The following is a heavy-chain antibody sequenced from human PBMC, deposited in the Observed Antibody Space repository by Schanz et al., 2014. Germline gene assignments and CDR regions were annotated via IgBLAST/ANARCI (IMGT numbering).Heavy chain of an antibody. Sequence: QVHLVESGGGVVQPGRSLRLSCAASGFTFSSYPMHWVRQAPGKGLEWVALISYDGINKYYADSVKGRFTISRDNSKNTLYLQMNSLRVEDTAVYYCAREGERKGMLPYYFDYWGQGALVTVSS. CDR3: AREGERKGMLPYYFDY. J-gene: IGHJ4*02. CDR1: GFTFSSYP. V-gene: IGHV3-30*04. D-gene: IGHD3-10*01. CDR2: ISYDGINK.